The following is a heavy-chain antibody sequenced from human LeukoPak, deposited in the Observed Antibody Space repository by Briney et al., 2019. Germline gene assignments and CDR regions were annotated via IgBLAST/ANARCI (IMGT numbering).Heavy chain of an antibody. CDR3: ARGHNSGYDTRAASFDY. Sequence: GSSVKVSCKASGGTFSSYAISWVRQAPGQGLEWMGEIIPIFGTANYAQKFQGRVTITADESTSTAYMELSSLRSEDTAVYYCARGHNSGYDTRAASFDYWGQGTLVTVSS. CDR1: GGTFSSYA. D-gene: IGHD5-12*01. J-gene: IGHJ4*02. V-gene: IGHV1-69*01. CDR2: IIPIFGTA.